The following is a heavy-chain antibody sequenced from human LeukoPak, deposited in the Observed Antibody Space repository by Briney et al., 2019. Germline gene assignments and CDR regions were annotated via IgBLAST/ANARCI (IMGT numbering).Heavy chain of an antibody. V-gene: IGHV4-38-2*02. D-gene: IGHD3-3*01. CDR1: GYSISSGYY. J-gene: IGHJ4*02. Sequence: SETLSLTCTVSGYSISSGYYWGWIRQPPGKGLEWIGSIYHSGSTYYSPSLKSRVSISIDTSKNQFSLNLSSVTAADTALYSCARVHSWSGPDFWGQGTLVTVSS. CDR3: ARVHSWSGPDF. CDR2: IYHSGST.